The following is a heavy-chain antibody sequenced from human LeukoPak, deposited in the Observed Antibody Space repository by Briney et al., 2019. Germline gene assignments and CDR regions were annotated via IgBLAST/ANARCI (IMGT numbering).Heavy chain of an antibody. Sequence: ASVKVSCKASGFTFTSYYMHWVRQAPGQGLEWMGIINPSGGSTSYAQKFQGRVTMTRDMSTSTVYMELSSLRSEDTAAYYCARDSPLDGPPLFDYWGQGTLVTVSS. V-gene: IGHV1-46*01. CDR3: ARDSPLDGPPLFDY. D-gene: IGHD1-1*01. CDR1: GFTFTSYY. J-gene: IGHJ4*02. CDR2: INPSGGST.